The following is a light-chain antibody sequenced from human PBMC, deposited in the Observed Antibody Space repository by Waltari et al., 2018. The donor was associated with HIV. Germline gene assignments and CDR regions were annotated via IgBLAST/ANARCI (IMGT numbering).Light chain of an antibody. CDR1: QSVSSSY. CDR2: GAS. Sequence: RASQSVSSSYLAWYQQKPGQAPRLLIYGASSRATGIPDRFSGSGSGTDFTLTISRLEPEDFAVYYCQQYGSSPPEGTFGQGTKVEIK. CDR3: QQYGSSPPEGT. J-gene: IGKJ1*01. V-gene: IGKV3-20*01.